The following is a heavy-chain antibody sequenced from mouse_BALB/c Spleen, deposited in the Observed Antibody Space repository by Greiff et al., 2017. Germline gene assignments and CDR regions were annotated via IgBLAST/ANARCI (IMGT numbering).Heavy chain of an antibody. Sequence: QVQLKQSGAELVRPGVSVKISCKGSGYTFTDYAMHWVKQSHAKSLEWIGVISTYYGDASYNQKFKGKATMTVDKSSSTAYMELARLTSEDSAIYYCARGGGNYYAMDYWGQGTSVTVSS. CDR2: ISTYYGDA. V-gene: IGHV1S137*01. J-gene: IGHJ4*01. D-gene: IGHD2-1*01. CDR1: GYTFTDYA. CDR3: ARGGGNYYAMDY.